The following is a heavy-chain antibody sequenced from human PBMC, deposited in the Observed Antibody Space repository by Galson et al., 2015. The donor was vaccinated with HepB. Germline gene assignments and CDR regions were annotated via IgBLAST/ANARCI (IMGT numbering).Heavy chain of an antibody. CDR3: ARDAEQHWGF. J-gene: IGHJ1*01. CDR1: GFTFSSSW. D-gene: IGHD3-16*01. Sequence: SLRLSCAASGFTFSSSWMSWVRQAPGKGLEWVANIKEDGSEKYYVDSVKGRFTISRDNAKNSLYLQMNSLRAEDTAVYYCARDAEQHWGFWGQGTLVTVSS. CDR2: IKEDGSEK. V-gene: IGHV3-7*03.